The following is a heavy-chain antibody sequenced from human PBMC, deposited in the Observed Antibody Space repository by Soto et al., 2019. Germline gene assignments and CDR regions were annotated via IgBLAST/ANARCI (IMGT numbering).Heavy chain of an antibody. J-gene: IGHJ4*02. D-gene: IGHD2-15*01. CDR3: ASVVVGATRQTGSDH. Sequence: SETLSLTCTVSHGAITSGDYFWAWIRQPPGKGLEFIGSVHSSGGTYYSPSLKSRASISIDKSKNQFSLKLTSVNAGDTAVYFCASVVVGATRQTGSDHWGQGTLVTVSS. CDR1: HGAITSGDYF. CDR2: VHSSGGT. V-gene: IGHV4-39*01.